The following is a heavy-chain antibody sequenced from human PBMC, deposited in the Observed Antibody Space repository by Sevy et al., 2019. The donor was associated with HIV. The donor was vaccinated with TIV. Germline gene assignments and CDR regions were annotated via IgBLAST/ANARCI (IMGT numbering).Heavy chain of an antibody. D-gene: IGHD2-15*01. V-gene: IGHV3-7*02. CDR1: AINIRDYW. Sequence: GGCLRLSCEASAINIRDYWMNWVRQAPGKGLEWVANINPDGSKIYYADSVKGQFTISRDYAKNSVFLQMTSLRAEDTAVYYCVSAIQLAASYWGQGMLVTVSS. J-gene: IGHJ4*02. CDR3: VSAIQLAASY. CDR2: INPDGSKI.